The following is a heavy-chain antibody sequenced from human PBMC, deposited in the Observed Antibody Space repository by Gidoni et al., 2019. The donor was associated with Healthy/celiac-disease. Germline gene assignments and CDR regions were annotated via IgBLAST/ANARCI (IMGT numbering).Heavy chain of an antibody. CDR3: AKGQYYYDSSGYYPYWYFDL. Sequence: EVQLLESGGGLVQPGGSLRLSCAASGFTFSSYAMSWVRQAPGQGLEWVSAISGSGGSTYYADSVKGRFTISRDNSKNTLYLKMNSLRAEDTAVYYCAKGQYYYDSSGYYPYWYFDLWGRGTLVTVSS. CDR1: GFTFSSYA. V-gene: IGHV3-23*01. J-gene: IGHJ2*01. D-gene: IGHD3-22*01. CDR2: ISGSGGST.